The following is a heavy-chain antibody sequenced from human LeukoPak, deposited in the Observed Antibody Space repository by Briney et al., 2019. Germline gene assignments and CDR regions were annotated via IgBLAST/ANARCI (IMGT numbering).Heavy chain of an antibody. CDR1: GFTFSSYA. CDR2: ISSNGGST. V-gene: IGHV3-64*01. CDR3: AREGGSGSYDY. D-gene: IGHD1-26*01. Sequence: GRSLRLSCAASGFTFSSYAMYWVRQAPGKGLEYVSAISSNGGSTYYANSVKGRFTISRDNSKNTLYLQMGSLRAEDMAVYYCAREGGSGSYDYWGQGTLVTVSS. J-gene: IGHJ4*02.